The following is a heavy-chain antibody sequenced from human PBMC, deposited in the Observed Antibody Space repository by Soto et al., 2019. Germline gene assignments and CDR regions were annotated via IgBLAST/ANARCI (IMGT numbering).Heavy chain of an antibody. CDR2: VYYTGSI. CDR3: AKDYHSTGWDAEFDY. CDR1: GGSISGYY. D-gene: IGHD6-19*01. V-gene: IGHV4-59*01. J-gene: IGHJ4*02. Sequence: SETLSLTCTVSGGSISGYYWSWIRQSPGKGLEWIGYVYYTGSINYNPSLKTRVTISVDTSRNQFSLKLYSVTAADTAVYYCAKDYHSTGWDAEFDYWGQGTLVTVSS.